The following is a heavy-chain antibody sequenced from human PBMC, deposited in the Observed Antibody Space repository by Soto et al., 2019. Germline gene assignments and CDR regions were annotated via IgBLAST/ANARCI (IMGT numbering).Heavy chain of an antibody. J-gene: IGHJ4*01. CDR3: SRVDPGETSPFDH. Sequence: ASVKVSCKASGYIFTSYYIHWVRQAPGLGLEWMGWINPFDGSRMFAQSFQGRVTMTRDTSTSTVYMEVSSLRSEDTAVYYCSRVDPGETSPFDHWG. CDR2: INPFDGSR. CDR1: GYIFTSYY. V-gene: IGHV1-46*03. D-gene: IGHD3-10*01.